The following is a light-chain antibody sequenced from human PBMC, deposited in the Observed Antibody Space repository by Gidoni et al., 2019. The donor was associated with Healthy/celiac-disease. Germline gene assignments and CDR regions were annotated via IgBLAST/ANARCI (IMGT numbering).Light chain of an antibody. V-gene: IGLV1-40*01. CDR2: GNS. CDR1: SSNIGAGYD. Sequence: QSVLTQPPSASGAPGQRVTISCTWSSSNIGAGYDVHWYQQLPGTAPKLLIYGNSNRPSGVPDRFSGSKSGTSASLAITGLQAEDEADYYCQSYDSSLSAVVFGGGTKLTVL. J-gene: IGLJ2*01. CDR3: QSYDSSLSAVV.